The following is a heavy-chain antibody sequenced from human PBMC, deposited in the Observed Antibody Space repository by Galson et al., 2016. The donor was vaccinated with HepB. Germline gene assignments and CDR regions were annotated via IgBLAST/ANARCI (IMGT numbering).Heavy chain of an antibody. CDR3: AHEDYGVFDY. CDR1: GFTFSTNA. D-gene: IGHD4-17*01. CDR2: ISPSGGST. J-gene: IGHJ4*02. Sequence: SLRLSCAASGFTFSTNAMSWVRQAPGKGLEWVSTISPSGGSTYYADSLKVRFTISRDNSKNTLFLHMNSLRADDTAIYYCAHEDYGVFDYWGQGTLVTVSS. V-gene: IGHV3-23*01.